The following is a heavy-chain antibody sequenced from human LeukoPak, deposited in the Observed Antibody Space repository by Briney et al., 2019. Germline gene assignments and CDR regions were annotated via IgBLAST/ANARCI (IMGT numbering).Heavy chain of an antibody. CDR1: GGSFSGYY. CDR2: INHSGST. J-gene: IGHJ6*02. D-gene: IGHD3-16*01. Sequence: PSETLSLTCGVYGGSFSGYYWSWIRQPPGKGLEWIGEINHSGSTNYNPSLKSRVTISVDTSKNQFSLKLSSVTAADTAVYYCARDVWWSFYYYYGMDVWGQGTTVTVSS. CDR3: ARDVWWSFYYYYGMDV. V-gene: IGHV4-34*01.